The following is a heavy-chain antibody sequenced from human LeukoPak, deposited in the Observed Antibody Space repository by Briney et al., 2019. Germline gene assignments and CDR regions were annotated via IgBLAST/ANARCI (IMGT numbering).Heavy chain of an antibody. CDR2: IYDSGST. Sequence: PSETLSLTCTVSGGSISSYYWSWIRQPPGKGLEWVGYIYDSGSTNYNPSLKSRATISVDTSKNQFSLKLRSVTAADTAVYYCARGGDYTSSWYGSRSPQPDCWGQGTLVTVSS. J-gene: IGHJ4*02. V-gene: IGHV4-59*01. D-gene: IGHD6-13*01. CDR1: GGSISSYY. CDR3: ARGGDYTSSWYGSRSPQPDC.